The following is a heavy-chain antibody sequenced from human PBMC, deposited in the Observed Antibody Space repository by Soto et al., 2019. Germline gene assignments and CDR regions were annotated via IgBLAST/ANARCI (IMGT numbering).Heavy chain of an antibody. CDR3: ARGRAYFDY. CDR1: GFTFDDFA. V-gene: IGHV3-9*01. Sequence: GGSLRLSCVASGFTFDDFAMHWVRQAPGKGLEWVSGMSWNRGSIVYADSVKGRFTISRDNAKNSLYLQMNSLRAEDTAVYYCARGRAYFDYWGQGTLVTVSS. CDR2: MSWNRGSI. J-gene: IGHJ4*02.